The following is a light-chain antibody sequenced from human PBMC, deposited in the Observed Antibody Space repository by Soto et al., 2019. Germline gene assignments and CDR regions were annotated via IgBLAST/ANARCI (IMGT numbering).Light chain of an antibody. CDR3: CSYAGDYTFV. J-gene: IGLJ1*01. Sequence: QSALTQPRSVSGSPGQSVTISCTGTSSDVGGYNYVSWYQQYPGKAPKVMIYDVKTQPSGVPARFSGSKSGNTASLTISGLQAEDEADYYCCSYAGDYTFVFGTGTKLTVL. CDR1: SSDVGGYNY. V-gene: IGLV2-11*01. CDR2: DVK.